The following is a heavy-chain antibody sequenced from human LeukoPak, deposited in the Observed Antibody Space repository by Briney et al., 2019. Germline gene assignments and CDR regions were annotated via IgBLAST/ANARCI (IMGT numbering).Heavy chain of an antibody. Sequence: SETLSLTCTVSGGSISSYYWSWIRQPPGKGLEWIGYIYTSGSTNYNPSLKSRVTISVDTSKNQFSLKLSSVTAADTAVYYCARGSADYGMIVVVAFDYWGQGTLVTVSS. J-gene: IGHJ4*02. CDR1: GGSISSYY. CDR3: ARGSADYGMIVVVAFDY. V-gene: IGHV4-4*09. CDR2: IYTSGST. D-gene: IGHD3-22*01.